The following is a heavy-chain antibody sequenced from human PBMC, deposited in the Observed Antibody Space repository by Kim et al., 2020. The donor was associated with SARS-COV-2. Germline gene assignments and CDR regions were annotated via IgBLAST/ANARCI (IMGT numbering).Heavy chain of an antibody. V-gene: IGHV1-69*13. CDR1: GGTFSSYA. J-gene: IGHJ4*02. CDR2: IIPIFGTA. D-gene: IGHD2-15*01. Sequence: SVKASCKASGGTFSSYAISWVRQAPGQGLEWMGGIIPIFGTANYAQKFQGRVTITADESTSTAYMELSSLRSEDTAVYYCARGARWIEYCSGGSCYETLDYWGQGTLVTVSS. CDR3: ARGARWIEYCSGGSCYETLDY.